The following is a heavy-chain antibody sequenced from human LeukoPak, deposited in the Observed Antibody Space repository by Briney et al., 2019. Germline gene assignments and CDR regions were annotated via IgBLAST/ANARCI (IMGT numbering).Heavy chain of an antibody. CDR3: ARVGDYVYNYYFDY. CDR1: GFTFDDYG. V-gene: IGHV3-20*04. J-gene: IGHJ4*02. CDR2: INWNGGST. D-gene: IGHD4-17*01. Sequence: PGGSLRLSCAASGFTFDDYGMSWVRQAPGKGLEWVSGINWNGGSTGYADSVQGRFTISRDNAQNSLYLQMNSLRAEDTALYYCARVGDYVYNYYFDYWGQGPLVTVSS.